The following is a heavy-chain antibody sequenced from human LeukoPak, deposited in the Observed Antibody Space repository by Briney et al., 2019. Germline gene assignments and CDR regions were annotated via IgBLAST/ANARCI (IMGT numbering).Heavy chain of an antibody. J-gene: IGHJ4*02. V-gene: IGHV4-39*02. CDR1: GGSISSSSYY. CDR2: IYYSGST. Sequence: SETLSLTCTVSGGSISSSSYYWGWIRQPPGKGLEWIGNIYYSGSTYYNPSLKSRVTISVDTSKNQFSLKLSSVTAADTAVYYCARETSTSTAFDYWGQGTLVTVSS. D-gene: IGHD6-6*01. CDR3: ARETSTSTAFDY.